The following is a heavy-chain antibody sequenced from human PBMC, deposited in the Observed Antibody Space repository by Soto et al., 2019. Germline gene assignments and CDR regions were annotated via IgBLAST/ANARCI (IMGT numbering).Heavy chain of an antibody. CDR1: GGTFSSYA. V-gene: IGHV1-69*01. J-gene: IGHJ4*02. CDR3: AGAYDSSGYYYRGY. Sequence: QVQLVQSGAAVKKPGSSVKVSCKASGGTFSSYAISWVRPAPGQGLEWMGGIITIFGTANYAQKFQGRVTITAAESTSTAYMELSSLISEDTAVYYCAGAYDSSGYYYRGYWGQGTMVTVSS. D-gene: IGHD3-22*01. CDR2: IITIFGTA.